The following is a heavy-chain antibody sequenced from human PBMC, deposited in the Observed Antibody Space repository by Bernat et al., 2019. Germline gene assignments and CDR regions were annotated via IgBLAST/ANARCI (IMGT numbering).Heavy chain of an antibody. V-gene: IGHV3-23*04. CDR2: ISGSGGST. CDR3: AKEAYYYGSGSYSQEDY. D-gene: IGHD3-10*01. Sequence: EVQLVESGGGLVQPGGSLRLSCAASGFTFSSYAMSWVRQAPGKGLEWVSAISGSGGSTYYADSVKGRFTISRDNSKNTLYLQMNSMRAEDTAVYYCAKEAYYYGSGSYSQEDYWGQGTLVTVSS. J-gene: IGHJ4*02. CDR1: GFTFSSYA.